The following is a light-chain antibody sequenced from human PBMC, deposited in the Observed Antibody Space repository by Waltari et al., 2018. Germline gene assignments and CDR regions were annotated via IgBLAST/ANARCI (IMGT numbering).Light chain of an antibody. CDR1: TSDVVGYNL. V-gene: IGLV2-23*02. J-gene: IGLJ2*01. CDR3: WSYASSSSVV. Sequence: ALTHPASLSGSPRQSLPISSTGTTSDVVGYNLVSWYQQPPRKAPTLTIYEVSQRPSGVSDRFSGSKSGNTASLTITGLQAGDEADYYCWSYASSSSVVFGGGTKLTVL. CDR2: EVS.